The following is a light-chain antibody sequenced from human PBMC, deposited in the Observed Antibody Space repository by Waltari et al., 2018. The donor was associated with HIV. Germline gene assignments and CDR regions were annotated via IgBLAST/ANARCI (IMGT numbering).Light chain of an antibody. CDR3: AAWDDSLSGRGV. V-gene: IGLV1-47*01. J-gene: IGLJ2*01. CDR2: MNN. CDR1: SSNIGNNY. Sequence: QSVLTQPPSASGTPGQRVTISCSGSSSNIGNNYVYWYQQRPGTAPKLLIYMNNQRPSWVPDRFSGSKSGTSASLAISGLRSEDEADYFCAAWDDSLSGRGVFGGGTKLTVL.